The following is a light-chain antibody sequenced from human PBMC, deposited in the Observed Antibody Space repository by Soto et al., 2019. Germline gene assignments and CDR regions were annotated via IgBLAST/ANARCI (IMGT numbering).Light chain of an antibody. J-gene: IGLJ2*01. CDR2: TTN. CDR1: TRAVTSGNY. Sequence: QAVVTQEPSLTGSPGGSVTLTCASSTRAVTSGNYPSWFQQKPGQAPRTLIYTTNSRHSWTPARFSGSLLGGKAALTLSGVQPEDEADYYCLRYYGGSHLVFGGGTKLTVL. CDR3: LRYYGGSHLV. V-gene: IGLV7-43*01.